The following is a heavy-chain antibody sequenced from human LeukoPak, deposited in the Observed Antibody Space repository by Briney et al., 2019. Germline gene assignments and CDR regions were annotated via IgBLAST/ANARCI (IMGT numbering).Heavy chain of an antibody. CDR3: ASLYGSGSYYYC. V-gene: IGHV1-69*06. J-gene: IGHJ4*02. CDR1: GYTFTSHF. D-gene: IGHD3-10*01. Sequence: ASVKVSCKASGYTFTSHFMHWVRQAPGQGLEWMGGIIPIFGTANYAQKFQGRVTITADKSTSTAYMELSSLRSEDTAVYYCASLYGSGSYYYCWGQGTLVTVSS. CDR2: IIPIFGTA.